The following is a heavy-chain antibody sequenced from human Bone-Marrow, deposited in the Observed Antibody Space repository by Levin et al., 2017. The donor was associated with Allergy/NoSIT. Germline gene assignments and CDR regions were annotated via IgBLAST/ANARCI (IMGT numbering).Heavy chain of an antibody. J-gene: IGHJ6*02. CDR1: GYTFTSYG. CDR2: ISGSNGNT. CDR3: ARVASGRNVLDV. V-gene: IGHV1-18*01. D-gene: IGHD3-10*01. Sequence: GASVKVSCKTSGYTFTSYGVSWVRQAPGQGLEWMGWISGSNGNTNYAESLQGRVTMTTDTSTGTAYMELRSLRSDDTAVYYCARVASGRNVLDVWGRGTTVTVSS.